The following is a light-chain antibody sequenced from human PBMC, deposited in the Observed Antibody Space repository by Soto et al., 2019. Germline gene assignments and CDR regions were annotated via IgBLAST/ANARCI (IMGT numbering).Light chain of an antibody. CDR1: QSISSY. Sequence: EVVLTQSPDTLSLPPCERATLSSSASQSISSYLAWYQQKPGQAPRLLIYDASSRATGIPARFSGSGSGTDFTLTISSLEPEDFAVYYCQQRSNWPPSTFGQGTRLEIK. V-gene: IGKV3-11*01. J-gene: IGKJ5*01. CDR3: QQRSNWPPST. CDR2: DAS.